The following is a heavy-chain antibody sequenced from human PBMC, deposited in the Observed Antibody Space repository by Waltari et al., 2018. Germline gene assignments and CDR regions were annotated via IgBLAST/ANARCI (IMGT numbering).Heavy chain of an antibody. J-gene: IGHJ4*02. CDR1: GFTFSSYG. Sequence: QVQLVESGGGVVQPGRSLRLSCAASGFTFSSYGMHWVRQAPGKGLEWGAVISYDGRKKEYADAGKGRFTSARDNSKTTLYLQMNSLRAEDTAVYYCAKESRKRIGVVVALDYWGQGTLVTVSS. CDR3: AKESRKRIGVVVALDY. CDR2: ISYDGRKK. D-gene: IGHD2-15*01. V-gene: IGHV3-30*18.